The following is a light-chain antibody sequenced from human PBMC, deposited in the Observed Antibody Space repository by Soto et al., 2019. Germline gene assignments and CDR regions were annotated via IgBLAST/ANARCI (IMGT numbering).Light chain of an antibody. CDR3: PQPKSYPLT. V-gene: IGKV1-9*01. Sequence: DIQLTQSRSFLSATVGDRVIITCRASQGISSYLAWYQQKPGKAPKLLIYAASTLQSGVPSRFSGSGSGTEFTLTISSLQPEDFATYYCPQPKSYPLTSGGGSKV. CDR2: AAS. J-gene: IGKJ4*01. CDR1: QGISSY.